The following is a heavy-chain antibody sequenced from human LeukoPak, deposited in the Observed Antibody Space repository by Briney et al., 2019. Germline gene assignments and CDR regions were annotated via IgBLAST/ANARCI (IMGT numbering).Heavy chain of an antibody. Sequence: ASVTVSCTASQSEYGFTSYYINWVRQAPGQGLEWMGIINPSAGGTSYAQKFQGRVTMTRDTSTTTVHMELTSLRSEDTAVYYCAVGRGGDYWGQGTLVTVSS. J-gene: IGHJ4*02. CDR1: QSEYGFTSYY. V-gene: IGHV1-46*01. D-gene: IGHD3-10*01. CDR2: INPSAGGT. CDR3: AVGRGGDY.